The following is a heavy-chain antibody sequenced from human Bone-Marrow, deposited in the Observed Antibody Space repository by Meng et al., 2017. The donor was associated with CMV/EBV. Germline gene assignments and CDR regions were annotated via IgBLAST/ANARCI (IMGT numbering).Heavy chain of an antibody. CDR1: TFSGSA. CDR2: IRSKANSYAT. J-gene: IGHJ4*02. CDR3: TRHVFDSSSQNRGSTDY. Sequence: TFSGSAMHWVRQASGKGLEWVGRIRSKANSYATAYAASVKGRFTISRDDSKNTAYLQMNSLKTEDTAVYYCTRHVFDSSSQNRGSTDYWGQGTLVTVSS. D-gene: IGHD6-13*01. V-gene: IGHV3-73*01.